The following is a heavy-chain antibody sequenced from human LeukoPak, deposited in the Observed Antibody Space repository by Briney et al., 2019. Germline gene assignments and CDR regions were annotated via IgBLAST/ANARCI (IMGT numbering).Heavy chain of an antibody. CDR1: GYSCTSHW. D-gene: IGHD3-10*01. Sequence: KTGESLKISCKCSGYSCTSHWIGWVRQMPGKGLEWMGIIYPGDSDTRYSPSFQGQVTISADKSISTAYLQWSSLKASAPSMYSCARKGGGVDYWGQGTLVTVSS. CDR2: IYPGDSDT. V-gene: IGHV5-51*01. J-gene: IGHJ4*02. CDR3: ARKGGGVDY.